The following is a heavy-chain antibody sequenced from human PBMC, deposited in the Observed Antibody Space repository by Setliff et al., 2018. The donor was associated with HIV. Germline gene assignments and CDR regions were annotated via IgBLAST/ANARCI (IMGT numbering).Heavy chain of an antibody. CDR1: GYTFTDYG. D-gene: IGHD3-10*01. V-gene: IGHV1-18*01. J-gene: IGHJ3*02. CDR3: ARDRAGDAFDI. CDR2: SSAYNGNT. Sequence: ASVKVSCKASGYTFTDYGINWVRQAPGQGLEWMGWSSAYNGNTNYAQKLQGRVTMTTDTSTSTAYMELRSLRSDDTAVYYCARDRAGDAFDIWGQGTMVTVSS.